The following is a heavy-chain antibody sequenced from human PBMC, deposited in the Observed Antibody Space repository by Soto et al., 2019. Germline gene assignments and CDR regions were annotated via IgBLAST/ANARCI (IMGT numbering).Heavy chain of an antibody. D-gene: IGHD3-10*01. J-gene: IGHJ5*02. V-gene: IGHV4-34*01. CDR1: GGSFSGYY. CDR3: ARNRGYYYGSGSYNH. CDR2: INHSGST. Sequence: PSETLSLTCAVYGGSFSGYYWSWIRRPPGKGLEWIGEINHSGSTNYNPSLKSRVTISVDTSKNQFSLKLSSVTAADTAVYYCARNRGYYYGSGSYNHWGQGTLVTVSS.